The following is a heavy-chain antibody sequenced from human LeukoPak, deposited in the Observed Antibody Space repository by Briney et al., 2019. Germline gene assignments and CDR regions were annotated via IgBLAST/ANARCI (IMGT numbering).Heavy chain of an antibody. CDR2: IWSDGSNR. J-gene: IGHJ4*02. Sequence: PGGSLRLSCAASGFIFSIYGMHWVRQAPGKGLEWVAAIWSDGSNRYYADSVKGRFTISRDNSKNTLFLELNSLRVEDTGVYYCAEDGMESYYFANWVQGSMVTVSS. D-gene: IGHD3-3*01. V-gene: IGHV3-33*06. CDR1: GFIFSIYG. CDR3: AEDGMESYYFAN.